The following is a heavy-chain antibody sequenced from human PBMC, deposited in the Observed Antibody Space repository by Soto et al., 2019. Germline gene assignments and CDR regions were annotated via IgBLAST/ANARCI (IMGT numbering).Heavy chain of an antibody. J-gene: IGHJ5*02. CDR2: ISSSGGST. V-gene: IGHV3-23*01. D-gene: IGHD1-26*01. CDR3: AKPSIVGSTTAWFDP. CDR1: GFTFSNYA. Sequence: GGSLRLSCAASGFTFSNYAMSWVRQAPGKGLEWVSAISSSGGSTYYADSVKGRITISRDNSKNTLYLQMNSLRAEDTAVYYCAKPSIVGSTTAWFDPWGQGTLVTVSS.